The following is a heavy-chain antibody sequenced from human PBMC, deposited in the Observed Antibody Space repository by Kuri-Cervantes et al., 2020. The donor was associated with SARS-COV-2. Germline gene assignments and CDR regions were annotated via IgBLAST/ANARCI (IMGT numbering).Heavy chain of an antibody. V-gene: IGHV3-74*01. D-gene: IGHD6-13*01. Sequence: GGSLRLSCAASGFTFSSYAMSWVRQAPGKGLVWVSRINSDGSSTSYADSVKGRFTISRDNAKNTLYLQMNSLRAEDTAVYYCARDLIAAAGYGMDVWGQGTTVTVSS. CDR1: GFTFSSYA. J-gene: IGHJ6*02. CDR3: ARDLIAAAGYGMDV. CDR2: INSDGSST.